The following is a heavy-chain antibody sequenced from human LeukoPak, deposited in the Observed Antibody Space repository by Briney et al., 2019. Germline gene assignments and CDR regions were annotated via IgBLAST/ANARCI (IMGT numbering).Heavy chain of an antibody. CDR1: GFTFSSYA. J-gene: IGHJ4*02. Sequence: GGSLRLSCAASGFTFSSYAMSWVRQAPGKGLEWVSAISGSGGSTYYADSVKGRFTISRDNSKNTLYLQMNSLRAEDTAVYYCAKGRGHLVVVITSAPDYWGQGTLVTVSS. D-gene: IGHD3-22*01. CDR2: ISGSGGST. V-gene: IGHV3-23*01. CDR3: AKGRGHLVVVITSAPDY.